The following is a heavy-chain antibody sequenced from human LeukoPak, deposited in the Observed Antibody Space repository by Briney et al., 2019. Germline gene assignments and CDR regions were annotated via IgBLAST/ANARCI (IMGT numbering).Heavy chain of an antibody. CDR3: AREGWFDP. CDR1: GYIFTAFA. J-gene: IGHJ5*02. V-gene: IGHV7-4-1*02. Sequence: ASVKVSCKASGYIFTAFAINWVGQAPGQGLEWMGWINTNNGNPTYAQGFTGRFVFSLDTSVSTAYLQISSLKADDTAVYYCAREGWFDPWGQGTLVTVSS. CDR2: INTNNGNP.